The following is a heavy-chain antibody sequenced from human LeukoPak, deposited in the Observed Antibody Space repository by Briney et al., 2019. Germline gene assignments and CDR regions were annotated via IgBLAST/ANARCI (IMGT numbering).Heavy chain of an antibody. CDR2: INPNSGGT. V-gene: IGHV1-2*02. CDR1: GYTFTGYY. J-gene: IGHJ4*02. Sequence: GASVKVSCKASGYTFTGYYMHWVRQAPGQGLEWMGWINPNSGGTNYAQKLQGRVTMTRDTFISTAYMELSRLRSDDTAVYYCASWYRAAAAPFGLDYWGQGTLVTVSS. D-gene: IGHD6-13*01. CDR3: ASWYRAAAAPFGLDY.